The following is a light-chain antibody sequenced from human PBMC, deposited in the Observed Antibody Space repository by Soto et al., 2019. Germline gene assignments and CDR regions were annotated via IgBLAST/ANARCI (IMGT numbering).Light chain of an antibody. V-gene: IGLV1-44*01. CDR1: SSNIGRNT. J-gene: IGLJ3*02. CDR3: AAWEDSLNSWV. Sequence: QSVLTQPPSASGTPGQRVTISCSGSSSNIGRNTVNWYQQLPGTAPKLLIYSNNQRPSGVPDRFSGSKSGTSASLAISGLQSEDEADYYCAAWEDSLNSWVFGGGTKVTVL. CDR2: SNN.